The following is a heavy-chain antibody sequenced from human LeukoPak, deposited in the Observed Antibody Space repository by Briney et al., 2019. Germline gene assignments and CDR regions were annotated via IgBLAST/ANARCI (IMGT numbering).Heavy chain of an antibody. CDR1: GFTFSSYW. CDR2: IYSGGST. V-gene: IGHV3-66*01. J-gene: IGHJ4*02. Sequence: GGSLRLSCTASGFTFSSYWMSWVRQAPGKGLEWVSVIYSGGSTYYADSVKGRFTISRDNSKNTLYLQMNSLRAEDTAVYYCARESVWFGELTPVDYWGQGTLVTVSS. D-gene: IGHD3-10*01. CDR3: ARESVWFGELTPVDY.